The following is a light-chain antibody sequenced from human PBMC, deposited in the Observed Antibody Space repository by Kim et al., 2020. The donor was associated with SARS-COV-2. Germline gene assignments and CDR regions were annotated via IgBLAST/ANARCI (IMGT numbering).Light chain of an antibody. Sequence: SYELTQPPSVSVAPGKTARITCGGNNIGSKSVHWYQQKPGQAPVLVIYYDSDRPSGIPERFSGSNSGNTATLTISRVEAGDEADYYCQVWDSSSDHRVFGGGTKVIVL. CDR1: NIGSKS. V-gene: IGLV3-21*01. CDR3: QVWDSSSDHRV. J-gene: IGLJ3*02. CDR2: YDS.